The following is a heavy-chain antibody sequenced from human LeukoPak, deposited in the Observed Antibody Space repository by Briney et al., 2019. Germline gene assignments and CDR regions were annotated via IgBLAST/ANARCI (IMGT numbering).Heavy chain of an antibody. CDR3: AGGIAAIDALDY. D-gene: IGHD6-13*01. J-gene: IGHJ4*02. V-gene: IGHV4-39*01. CDR1: GGSISSSSYY. Sequence: PSETLSLTRTVSGGSISSSSYYWGWIRQPPGKGLEWIGSIYYSGSTYYNPSLKSRVTISVDTSKNQFSLKLSSVTAADTAVYYCAGGIAAIDALDYWGQGTLVTVSS. CDR2: IYYSGST.